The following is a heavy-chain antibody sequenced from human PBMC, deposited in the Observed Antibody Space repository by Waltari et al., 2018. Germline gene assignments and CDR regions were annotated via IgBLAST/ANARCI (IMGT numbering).Heavy chain of an antibody. CDR2: INAGHGNT. D-gene: IGHD5-12*01. Sequence: QVQLVQSGAEVKKPGASVKVSCKASGYTFTSYAMHWVRQAPGQRLEWMGWINAGHGNTKYSQKFQGRVTITRDTSASTAYMGLSSLRSEDTAVYYCASLEMATMGMDYWGQGTLVTVSS. V-gene: IGHV1-3*01. CDR1: GYTFTSYA. CDR3: ASLEMATMGMDY. J-gene: IGHJ4*02.